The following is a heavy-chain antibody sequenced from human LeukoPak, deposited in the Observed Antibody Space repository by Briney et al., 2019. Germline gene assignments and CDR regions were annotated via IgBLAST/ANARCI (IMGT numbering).Heavy chain of an antibody. D-gene: IGHD3-16*01. CDR3: ARGTNWDYYYYGMDV. Sequence: GGSLRLSCAASGFTFSSYWMSWVRQAPGKGREWVANIKQDGSEKYYVDSVKGRFTISRDNAKNSLYLQMNSLRAEDTAVYYCARGTNWDYYYYGMDVWGQGTTVTVSS. J-gene: IGHJ6*02. V-gene: IGHV3-7*01. CDR1: GFTFSSYW. CDR2: IKQDGSEK.